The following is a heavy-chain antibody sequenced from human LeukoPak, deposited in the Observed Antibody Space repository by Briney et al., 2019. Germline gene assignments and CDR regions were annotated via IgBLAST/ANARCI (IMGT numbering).Heavy chain of an antibody. CDR3: AREASLAALDY. Sequence: SGGSLRLSCAASGSTFSTYAMHWVRQAPGKGLEWVAVIWYDGSNKYYADSVKGRFTISRDNSKNTLYLQMNSLRAEDTAVYYCAREASLAALDYWGQGTLAAVSS. CDR1: GSTFSTYA. CDR2: IWYDGSNK. D-gene: IGHD6-6*01. V-gene: IGHV3-33*01. J-gene: IGHJ4*02.